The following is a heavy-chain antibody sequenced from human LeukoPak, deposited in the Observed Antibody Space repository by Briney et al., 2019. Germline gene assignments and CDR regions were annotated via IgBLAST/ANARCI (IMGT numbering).Heavy chain of an antibody. D-gene: IGHD3-22*01. CDR3: ARDSGYLVY. CDR2: IYYSGST. V-gene: IGHV4-39*07. Sequence: SETLSLTCTVSGGSISSNSYYWGWIRQPPGKGLEWIGSIYYSGSTYYNPSLKSRVTISVDTSKNQFSLKLGSVTAPDTAVYYCARDSGYLVYWGQGTLVTVSS. J-gene: IGHJ4*02. CDR1: GGSISSNSYY.